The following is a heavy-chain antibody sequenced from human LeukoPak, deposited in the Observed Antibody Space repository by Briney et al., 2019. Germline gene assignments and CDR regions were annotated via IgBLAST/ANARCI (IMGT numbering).Heavy chain of an antibody. CDR2: IRYDGYNK. D-gene: IGHD3-9*01. V-gene: IGHV3-30*02. J-gene: IGHJ5*02. CDR3: AKALQYFDWSFDR. CDR1: GFTFSNYW. Sequence: GGSLRLSCAASGFTFSNYWIHWVRQAPGKGLEWVAFIRYDGYNKYYADSVKGRFTISRDNSKNTLYLQMNSLRPEDTTVYYCAKALQYFDWSFDRWGQGTLVTVSS.